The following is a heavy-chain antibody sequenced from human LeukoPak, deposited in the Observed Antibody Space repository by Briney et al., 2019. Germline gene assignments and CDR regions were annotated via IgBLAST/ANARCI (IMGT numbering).Heavy chain of an antibody. D-gene: IGHD1-7*01. CDR3: ARDRDWNYFGGFDF. CDR1: GGSISSGDYY. CDR2: IYYSGST. Sequence: SETLSLTCTVSGGSISSGDYYWSWIRQPPGKGVEWSGYIYYSGSTYYNPSLKSRVTISVDTSKNQFSLKLSSVTAADTAVYYCARDRDWNYFGGFDFWGQGTLVTVSS. V-gene: IGHV4-30-4*08. J-gene: IGHJ4*02.